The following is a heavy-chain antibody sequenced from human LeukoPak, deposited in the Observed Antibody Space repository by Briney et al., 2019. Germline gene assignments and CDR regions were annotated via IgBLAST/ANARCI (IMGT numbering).Heavy chain of an antibody. D-gene: IGHD4-11*01. Sequence: QPGGSLRLSCAASGFTFSSYAMHWVSQAPGKGLEWVAVISYDGSNKYYADSVKGRFTISRDNSKNTLYLQMNSLRAEDTAVYYCARRGLTNYYMDVWGKGTTVTVSS. CDR1: GFTFSSYA. CDR3: ARRGLTNYYMDV. V-gene: IGHV3-30-3*01. CDR2: ISYDGSNK. J-gene: IGHJ6*03.